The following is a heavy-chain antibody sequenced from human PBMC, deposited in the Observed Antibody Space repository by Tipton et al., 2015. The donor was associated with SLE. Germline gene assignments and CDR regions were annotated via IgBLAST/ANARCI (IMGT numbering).Heavy chain of an antibody. D-gene: IGHD6-6*01. CDR1: GGSISSGGYY. V-gene: IGHV4-39*07. J-gene: IGHJ6*03. CDR2: IYYSGST. Sequence: TLSLTCTVSGGSISSGGYYWGWIRQPPGKGLEWIGSIYYSGSTYYNPSLKSRVTISVDTSKNQFSLKLSSVTAADTAVYYCARLVEVEQLALWYYYYMDVWGKGTTVTVSS. CDR3: ARLVEVEQLALWYYYYMDV.